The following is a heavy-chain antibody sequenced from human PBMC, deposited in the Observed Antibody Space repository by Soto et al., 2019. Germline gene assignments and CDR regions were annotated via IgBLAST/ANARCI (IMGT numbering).Heavy chain of an antibody. J-gene: IGHJ4*02. CDR1: GGSISSGGYY. CDR3: ARSPELGVGRNAY. V-gene: IGHV4-31*03. CDR2: FYYTGST. D-gene: IGHD2-21*01. Sequence: QVQLQESGPGLVKPSQTLSLTCTVSGGSISSGGYYWSWIRQHPGKGLEWIGYFYYTGSTHYNPSLKSRVSLSVDTSKSQFSLKLSSVTAADTAVYYCARSPELGVGRNAYWGQGTLVTVSS.